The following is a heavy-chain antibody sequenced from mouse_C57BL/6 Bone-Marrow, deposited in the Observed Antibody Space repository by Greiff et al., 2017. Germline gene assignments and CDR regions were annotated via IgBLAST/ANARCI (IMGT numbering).Heavy chain of an antibody. D-gene: IGHD3-2*02. Sequence: VQLQQSGPVLVKPGASVKMSCKASGYTITDYYMNWVKQSHGKSLEWIGVINPYNGGTSYNQKFKGKATLTVDKSSSTAYMELNSLTSEDSAVYYCARWRQHRLHYYAMDYWGQGTSVTVSS. CDR2: INPYNGGT. CDR1: GYTITDYY. V-gene: IGHV1-19*01. J-gene: IGHJ4*01. CDR3: ARWRQHRLHYYAMDY.